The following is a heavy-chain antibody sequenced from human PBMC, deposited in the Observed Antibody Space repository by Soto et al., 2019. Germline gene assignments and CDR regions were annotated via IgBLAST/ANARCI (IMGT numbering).Heavy chain of an antibody. V-gene: IGHV4-34*01. J-gene: IGHJ5*02. D-gene: IGHD3-10*01. CDR1: GGSFSGYY. Sequence: SETLSLTCAVYGGSFSGYYWSWIRQPPGKGLEWIGEINHSGSTNYNPSLKSRVTISVDTSKNQFSLKLRSVTAADTAVYYCARGVYYYGTGRPRWFDPWGQGTLVTVSS. CDR3: ARGVYYYGTGRPRWFDP. CDR2: INHSGST.